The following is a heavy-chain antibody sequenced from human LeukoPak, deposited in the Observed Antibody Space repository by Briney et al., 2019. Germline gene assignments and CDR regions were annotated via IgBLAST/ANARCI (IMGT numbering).Heavy chain of an antibody. CDR1: GFTFSSYE. CDR3: VRVWGGNYYYYMDV. V-gene: IGHV3-48*03. D-gene: IGHD2-15*01. Sequence: GGSLRLSCAASGFTFSSYEMNWVRQAPGKGLEWVSYISSSGSTIYYADSVKGRFTISRDNSKNTLYLQMNSLRAEDTAVYYCVRVWGGNYYYYMDVWGKGTTVTISS. J-gene: IGHJ6*03. CDR2: ISSSGSTI.